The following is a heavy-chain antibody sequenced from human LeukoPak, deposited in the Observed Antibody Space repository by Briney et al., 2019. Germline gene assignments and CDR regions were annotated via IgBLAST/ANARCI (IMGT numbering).Heavy chain of an antibody. CDR2: ICGSSSST. CDR3: AKGSGGSCHSATDY. D-gene: IGHD2-15*01. V-gene: IGHV3-23*01. J-gene: IGHJ4*02. CDR1: GFSFSSYA. Sequence: PGGSLRLSCAASGFSFSSYAMNWVRQAPGKGLEWVPVICGSSSSTYYVDSVKGRFTISRDNSKNTLYLQMNSLRAEDTAIYYCAKGSGGSCHSATDYWGQGTLVTVSS.